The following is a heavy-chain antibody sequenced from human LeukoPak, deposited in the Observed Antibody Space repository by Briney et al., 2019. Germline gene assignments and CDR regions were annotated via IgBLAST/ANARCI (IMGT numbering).Heavy chain of an antibody. V-gene: IGHV4-59*12. J-gene: IGHJ4*02. CDR3: ARAVHYSGTSDQYTGGWYYFDF. D-gene: IGHD3-10*01. CDR2: IYYSGST. CDR1: GGSISSYY. Sequence: SETLSLTCTVSGGSISSYYWSWIRQPPGKGLEWIGYIYYSGSTNYNPSLKSRVTISVDTSKNQFSLKLSPVTAADTAVYYCARAVHYSGTSDQYTGGWYYFDFWGQGTLVTVSS.